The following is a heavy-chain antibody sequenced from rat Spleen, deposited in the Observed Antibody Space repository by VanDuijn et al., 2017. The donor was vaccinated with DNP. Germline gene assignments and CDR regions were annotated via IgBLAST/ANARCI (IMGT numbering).Heavy chain of an antibody. J-gene: IGHJ2*01. CDR3: TRRDWELRCFDY. CDR2: ISYDGGST. V-gene: IGHV5-20*01. D-gene: IGHD5-1*01. CDR1: GFTFSDYY. Sequence: EVQLVESGGGLVQPGRSLKLSCAASGFTFSDYYMAWVRQAPTKGLEWVAYISYDGGSTYYGDSVKGRFTISRDNAKNRLYLQMDSLRSEDTATYYCTRRDWELRCFDYWGQGVMVTVSS.